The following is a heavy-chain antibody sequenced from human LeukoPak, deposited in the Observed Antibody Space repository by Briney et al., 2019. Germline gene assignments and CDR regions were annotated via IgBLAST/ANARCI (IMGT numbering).Heavy chain of an antibody. CDR1: GGSISSSSYY. CDR2: IYYSGST. CDR3: ARRIQLWLSPSRVPLTSWFDP. D-gene: IGHD5-18*01. J-gene: IGHJ5*02. V-gene: IGHV4-39*01. Sequence: PSETLSLTCTVSGGSISSSSYYWGWIRQPPGKGLEWIGSIYYSGSTYYNPSLKSRVTISVDTSKNQFSLKLSSVTAADTAVYYCARRIQLWLSPSRVPLTSWFDPWGQGTLVTVSS.